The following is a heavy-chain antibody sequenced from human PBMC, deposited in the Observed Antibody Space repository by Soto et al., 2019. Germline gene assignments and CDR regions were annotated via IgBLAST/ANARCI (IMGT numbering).Heavy chain of an antibody. J-gene: IGHJ6*02. D-gene: IGHD3-22*01. CDR3: ARGLRYDSSGYSCIPHGYYYYNGMDF. CDR1: GVSFSGYY. V-gene: IGHV4-34*01. CDR2: INHSGST. Sequence: SETLSLTCAVYGVSFSGYYWSWSLQPPGKGLEWIGEINHSGSTNYNPSLKSRVTISVDTSKNQFSLKLSSVTAADTAVYYCARGLRYDSSGYSCIPHGYYYYNGMDFWGQGTMVTVFS.